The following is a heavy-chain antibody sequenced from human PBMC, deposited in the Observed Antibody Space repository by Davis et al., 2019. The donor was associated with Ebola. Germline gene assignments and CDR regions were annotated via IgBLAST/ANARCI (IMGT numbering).Heavy chain of an antibody. D-gene: IGHD3-3*01. CDR1: GFTFSSYG. CDR3: ARVRGLIWSGYRLDY. J-gene: IGHJ4*02. V-gene: IGHV3-33*01. CDR2: IWYDGSNK. Sequence: GGSLRLSCAASGFTFSSYGMHWVRQAPGKGLEWVAVIWYDGSNKYYADSVKGRFTISRDNSKNTLYLQMNSLRAEDTAVYYCARVRGLIWSGYRLDYWGQGTLVTVSS.